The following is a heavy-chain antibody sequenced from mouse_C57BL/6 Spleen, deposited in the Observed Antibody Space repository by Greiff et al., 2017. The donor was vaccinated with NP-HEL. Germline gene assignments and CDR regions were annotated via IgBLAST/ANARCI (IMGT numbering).Heavy chain of an antibody. CDR2: ISGGGGNT. CDR3: ARLGYYYGSSSAWFAY. J-gene: IGHJ3*01. CDR1: GFTFSSYT. V-gene: IGHV5-9*01. D-gene: IGHD1-1*01. Sequence: EVKVVESGGGLVKPGGSLKLSCAASGFTFSSYTMSWVRQTPEKRLEWVATISGGGGNTYYPDSVKGRFTISRDNAKNTLYLQMSSLRSEDTALYYCARLGYYYGSSSAWFAYWGQGTLVTVSA.